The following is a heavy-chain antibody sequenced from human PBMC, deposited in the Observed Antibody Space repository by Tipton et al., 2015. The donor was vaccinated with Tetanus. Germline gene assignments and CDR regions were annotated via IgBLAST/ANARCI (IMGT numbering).Heavy chain of an antibody. Sequence: SLRLSCAASGFTFDDYAMHWVRQAPGKGLEWVSGISWNSGSIGYADSVKGRFTISRDNAKNSLYLQMNSLRAEDTALYYCAKDMEWELLLDAFDIWGQGTMATVSS. V-gene: IGHV3-9*01. D-gene: IGHD1-26*01. CDR3: AKDMEWELLLDAFDI. CDR1: GFTFDDYA. CDR2: ISWNSGSI. J-gene: IGHJ3*02.